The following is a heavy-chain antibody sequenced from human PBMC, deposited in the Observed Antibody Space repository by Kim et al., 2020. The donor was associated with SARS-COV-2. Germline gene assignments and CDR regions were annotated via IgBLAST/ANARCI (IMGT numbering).Heavy chain of an antibody. D-gene: IGHD2-2*01. J-gene: IGHJ6*01. CDR3: SKDLVGARGVPAALFYY. V-gene: IGHV3-33*06. CDR2: IWYDGSNK. CDR1: GFTFSSYG. Sequence: GGSLRLSCAASGFTFSSYGMHWVRQAPGKGLEWVAVIWYDGSNKYYADSVKGRFTISRDNSKNTLYLQLNSLRSEDTAVYYCSKDLVGARGVPAALFYY.